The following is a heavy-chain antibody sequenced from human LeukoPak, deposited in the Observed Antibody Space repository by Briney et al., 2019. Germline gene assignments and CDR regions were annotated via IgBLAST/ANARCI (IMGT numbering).Heavy chain of an antibody. CDR2: ISGYNGLT. CDR3: ARANPAPYDSSGYNFRGYFDY. V-gene: IGHV1-18*01. CDR1: GYNFNSYG. J-gene: IGHJ4*02. Sequence: ASVKVSCKASGYNFNSYGISWLRQVPGQGLEWMGWISGYNGLTRYGKNVQGRVTLTTDTSTRTAYMELRSLRSDDTAVYYCARANPAPYDSSGYNFRGYFDYWGQGTRVTVSS. D-gene: IGHD3-22*01.